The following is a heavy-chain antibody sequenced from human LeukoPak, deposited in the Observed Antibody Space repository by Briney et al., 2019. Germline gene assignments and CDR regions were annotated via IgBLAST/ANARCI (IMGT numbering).Heavy chain of an antibody. V-gene: IGHV4-31*03. Sequence: SQTLSLTCTVSGGSISSGGYYWSWIRQHPGKGLEWIGYIYYGGSTYYNPSLKSRVTISVDTSKNQFSLKLSSVTAADTAVYYCARASKQQLEKWFDPWGQGTLVTVSS. CDR1: GGSISSGGYY. CDR3: ARASKQQLEKWFDP. J-gene: IGHJ5*02. CDR2: IYYGGST. D-gene: IGHD6-13*01.